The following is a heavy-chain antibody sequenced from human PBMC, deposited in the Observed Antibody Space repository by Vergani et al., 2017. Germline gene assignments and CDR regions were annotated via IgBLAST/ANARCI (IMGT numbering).Heavy chain of an antibody. CDR2: IIPIFGTA. J-gene: IGHJ5*02. CDR3: ARGETYYYGSGSYYNSDNWFDP. Sequence: QVQLVQSGAEVKKPGSSVKVSCKASGGTFSSYAISWVRQAPGQGLEWMGRIIPIFGTANYAQKFQGRVTITADESTSTAYMELSSLRSEDTAVYYCARGETYYYGSGSYYNSDNWFDPWGQGTLVTVSS. D-gene: IGHD3-10*01. V-gene: IGHV1-69*18. CDR1: GGTFSSYA.